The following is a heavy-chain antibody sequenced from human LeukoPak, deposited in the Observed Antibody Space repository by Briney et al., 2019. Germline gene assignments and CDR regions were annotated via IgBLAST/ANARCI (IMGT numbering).Heavy chain of an antibody. J-gene: IGHJ5*02. Sequence: GRSLRLSCAASGFTFSTYTIHWVRQAPGKGLEWVALMSYDESEKYYADSVNGRFTISRDSSKNTVYLHMNSLRADDTAVYYCAREEYRSSWYDFDPWGQGSLVTVSS. CDR2: MSYDESEK. CDR1: GFTFSTYT. V-gene: IGHV3-30*04. CDR3: AREEYRSSWYDFDP. D-gene: IGHD6-13*01.